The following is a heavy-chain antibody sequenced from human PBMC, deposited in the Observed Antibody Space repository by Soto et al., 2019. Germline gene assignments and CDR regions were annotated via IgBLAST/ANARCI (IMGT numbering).Heavy chain of an antibody. CDR1: GFTFSSYE. J-gene: IGHJ6*02. CDR3: ARGDLTVVVPADNYYYYYYGMDV. V-gene: IGHV3-48*03. D-gene: IGHD2-2*01. Sequence: PGGSLRLSCAASGFTFSSYEMNWVRQAPGKGLEWVSYISSSGNTIYYADSVKGRFTISRDNAKNSLYLQMNSLRAEDTAVYYCARGDLTVVVPADNYYYYYYGMDVWGQGTTVTVSS. CDR2: ISSSGNTI.